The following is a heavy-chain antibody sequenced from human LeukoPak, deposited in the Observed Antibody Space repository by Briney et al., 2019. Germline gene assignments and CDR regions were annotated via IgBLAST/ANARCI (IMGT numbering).Heavy chain of an antibody. CDR2: IYYSGST. Sequence: PSETLSLTCAVYGGSFSGYYWSWIRQPPGKGLEWIGYIYYSGSTNYNPSLKSRVTISVDTSKNQFSLKLSSVTAADTAVYYCARAGYYDSSGYMYNWFDPWGQGTLVTVSS. V-gene: IGHV4-59*08. CDR1: GGSFSGYY. CDR3: ARAGYYDSSGYMYNWFDP. D-gene: IGHD3-22*01. J-gene: IGHJ5*02.